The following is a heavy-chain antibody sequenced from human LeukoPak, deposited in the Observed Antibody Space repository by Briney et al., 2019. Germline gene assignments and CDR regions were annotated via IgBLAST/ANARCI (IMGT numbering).Heavy chain of an antibody. J-gene: IGHJ4*02. D-gene: IGHD2-2*01. V-gene: IGHV3-74*01. CDR1: GFTFSSYW. CDR2: INTDGSTI. CDR3: AREIKPAAI. Sequence: GGSLRLSCAPSGFTFSSYWMHWVRQAPGKGLVWVSRINTDGSTITYADSVKGRFTISRDNAKNTLYLQMNSLRAEDTAVYYCAREIKPAAIWGQGTLVTVSS.